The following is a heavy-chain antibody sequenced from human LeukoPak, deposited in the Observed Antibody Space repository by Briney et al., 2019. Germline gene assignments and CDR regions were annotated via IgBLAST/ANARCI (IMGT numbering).Heavy chain of an antibody. D-gene: IGHD3-10*01. CDR1: GFTFSIYA. J-gene: IGHJ4*02. Sequence: GGSLRLSCAASGFTFSIYAISWVRQAPGKGLEWVSGISGSGDSTDYADSVKGRFAISRDNSKNIVFLQMRSLRAEDTAVYYCGKLWFGDLGSFDYWGQGSLVTVSS. CDR2: ISGSGDST. V-gene: IGHV3-23*01. CDR3: GKLWFGDLGSFDY.